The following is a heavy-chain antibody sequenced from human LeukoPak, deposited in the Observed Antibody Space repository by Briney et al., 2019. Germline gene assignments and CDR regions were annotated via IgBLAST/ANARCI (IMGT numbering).Heavy chain of an antibody. CDR2: IYYSGST. CDR1: GGSISSYY. Sequence: SETLSLTCTVSGGSISSYYWSWIRQPPGKGLEWIGYIYYSGSTNYNPSLKSRVTISVDTSTNQFSLKLSSVTAADTGVYYCARVDPDSSSTLEVFDYWGQGTLVTVSS. D-gene: IGHD6-6*01. J-gene: IGHJ4*02. V-gene: IGHV4-59*01. CDR3: ARVDPDSSSTLEVFDY.